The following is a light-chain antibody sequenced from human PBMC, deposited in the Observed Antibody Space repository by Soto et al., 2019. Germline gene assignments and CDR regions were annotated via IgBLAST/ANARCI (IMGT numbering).Light chain of an antibody. CDR2: GAS. Sequence: EILLTQSPDSLSLSPGDRATLSCRASQSFSSTFFAWYQQKPGQAPRLLIYGASSRATGIPDRFSGSGSGTDVTLTISRLEPEDFAVYYCQQYASSVTFGQGTKVAIK. J-gene: IGKJ1*01. CDR3: QQYASSVT. CDR1: QSFSSTF. V-gene: IGKV3-20*01.